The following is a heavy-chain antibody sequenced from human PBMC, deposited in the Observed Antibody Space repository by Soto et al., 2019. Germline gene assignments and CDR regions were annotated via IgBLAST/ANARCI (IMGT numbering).Heavy chain of an antibody. CDR1: GYTFTGYY. D-gene: IGHD2-21*01. Sequence: QVQLVQSGAEVKKPGASVRVSCKTSGYTFTGYYMHWVRQAPGQGLEWMGWINANSGDTNYAQKFLGRVSMTRETSSTTAPMELSRLRSDDTAVYYCARRGDRTLGYFDTWGQGALVTVSS. J-gene: IGHJ4*02. V-gene: IGHV1-2*02. CDR3: ARRGDRTLGYFDT. CDR2: INANSGDT.